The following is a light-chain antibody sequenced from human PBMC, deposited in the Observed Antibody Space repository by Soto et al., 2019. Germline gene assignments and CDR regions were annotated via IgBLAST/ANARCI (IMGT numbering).Light chain of an antibody. J-gene: IGKJ1*01. CDR3: HLTYIAPWA. Sequence: DIQINQSPSSLSASVGARVTITCRSSQSIINFLNWYRQKPGQAPDLLLFAASNLQSGVPSRFSGSGSCTDFTLTITSLQPEDSANYHCHLTYIAPWAFGQGTRVEIK. CDR2: AAS. CDR1: QSIINF. V-gene: IGKV1-39*01.